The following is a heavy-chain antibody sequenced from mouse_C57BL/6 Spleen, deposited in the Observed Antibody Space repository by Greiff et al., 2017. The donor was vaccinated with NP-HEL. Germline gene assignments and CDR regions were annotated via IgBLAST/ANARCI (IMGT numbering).Heavy chain of an antibody. V-gene: IGHV5-6*01. D-gene: IGHD2-2*01. Sequence: EVQGVESGGDLVKPGGSLKLSCAASGFTFSSYGMSWVRQTPDKRLEWVATISSGGSYTYYPDSVKGRFTISRDNAKNTLYLQMSSLKSEDTAMYYCARREDGYDYFDYWGQGTTLTVSS. J-gene: IGHJ2*01. CDR1: GFTFSSYG. CDR2: ISSGGSYT. CDR3: ARREDGYDYFDY.